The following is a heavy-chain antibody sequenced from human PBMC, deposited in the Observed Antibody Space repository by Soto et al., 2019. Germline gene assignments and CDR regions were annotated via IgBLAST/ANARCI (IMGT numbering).Heavy chain of an antibody. D-gene: IGHD3-16*01. Sequence: EVQLVESGGGLVQPGGSLRLSCAASGFTFNEYFMDWVRQTPGKGLEWGGRSKSKANGYTTEYAASVKGRFTMSRDESKNSLYLKMNSLKTEDTAIYYCTRDNWGSYDYWGQGTLVTVSS. CDR2: SKSKANGYTT. V-gene: IGHV3-72*01. J-gene: IGHJ4*02. CDR1: GFTFNEYF. CDR3: TRDNWGSYDY.